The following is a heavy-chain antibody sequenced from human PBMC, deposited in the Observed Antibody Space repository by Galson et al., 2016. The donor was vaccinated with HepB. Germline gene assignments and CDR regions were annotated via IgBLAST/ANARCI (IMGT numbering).Heavy chain of an antibody. CDR3: ARANVGVRHGMDV. J-gene: IGHJ6*02. D-gene: IGHD1-26*01. CDR2: ISSSTTYT. V-gene: IGHV3-11*06. Sequence: SLRLSCAASGFSFSDYYMTWIRQAPGKGLEWVSFISSSTTYTNYADSVKGRFTISRDNAKNSLYLQMNTLRAEDTAVYYCARANVGVRHGMDVWGQGTTVTVSS. CDR1: GFSFSDYY.